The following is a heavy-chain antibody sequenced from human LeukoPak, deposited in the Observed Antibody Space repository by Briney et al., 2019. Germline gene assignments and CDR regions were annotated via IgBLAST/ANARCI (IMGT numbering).Heavy chain of an antibody. CDR3: DA. J-gene: IGHJ5*02. Sequence: SETLSLTCTVSGGSTSSRDYYRGWIRQPPGKGLQWIASMSSSGTAFYSPSLKSRLTMSVDTSKNRFSLNLNSVAPSDTAVYYFDAWGQGILVTVSS. CDR2: MSSSGTA. CDR1: GGSTSSRDYY. V-gene: IGHV4-39*01.